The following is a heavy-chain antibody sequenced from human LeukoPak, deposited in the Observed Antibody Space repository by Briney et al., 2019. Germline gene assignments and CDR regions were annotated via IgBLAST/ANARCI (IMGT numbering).Heavy chain of an antibody. V-gene: IGHV3-11*01. CDR1: GFTFSDYY. CDR3: ARVSDILTGYYRHDAFDI. CDR2: ISSSGSTI. J-gene: IGHJ3*02. D-gene: IGHD3-9*01. Sequence: GGSLRLSCAASGFTFSDYYMSWIRQAPGKGLEWVSYISSSGSTIYYADSVKGRFTISRDNAKNSLYLQMNSLRAEDTAVYYCARVSDILTGYYRHDAFDIWGQGTMVTVSS.